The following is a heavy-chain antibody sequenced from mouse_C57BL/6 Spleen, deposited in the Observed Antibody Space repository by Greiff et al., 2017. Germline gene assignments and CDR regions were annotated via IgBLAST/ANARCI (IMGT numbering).Heavy chain of an antibody. D-gene: IGHD2-3*01. J-gene: IGHJ4*01. CDR3: ARKNDGYSYYYAMDY. Sequence: EVKLMESGGGLVKPGGSLKLSCAASGFTFSDYGMHWVRQAPEKGLEWVAYISSGSSTIYYADKVKGRFTIARDNAKNTLFLQMTSLRSEDTAMYYCARKNDGYSYYYAMDYWSQGTSVTVSS. V-gene: IGHV5-17*01. CDR2: ISSGSSTI. CDR1: GFTFSDYG.